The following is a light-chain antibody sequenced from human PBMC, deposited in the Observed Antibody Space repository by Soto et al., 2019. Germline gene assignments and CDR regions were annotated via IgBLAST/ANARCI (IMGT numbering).Light chain of an antibody. J-gene: IGLJ1*01. V-gene: IGLV1-40*01. CDR3: QSYDSSLSSYV. CDR2: GTS. Sequence: QSVLTQPPSVSGAPGQRVTISCTGSSSNIGTTYDVHRYQRFPGTAPKLLIYGTSNRPSGVPDRFSGSKSGTSASLAITGLQAEDEADYYCQSYDSSLSSYVFGTGTKVTVL. CDR1: SSNIGTTYD.